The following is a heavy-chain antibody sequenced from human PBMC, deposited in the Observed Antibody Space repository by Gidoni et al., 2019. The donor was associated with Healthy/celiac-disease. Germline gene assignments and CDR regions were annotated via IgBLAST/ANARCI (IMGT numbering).Heavy chain of an antibody. D-gene: IGHD6-19*01. CDR1: GYTFTSYW. CDR3: ASSGRVAGTDYYYGMDV. CDR2: IDPSDSYT. J-gene: IGHJ6*02. Sequence: EVQLVQSGAEVKKPGESLRNSCKGSGYTFTSYWISWVRQMPGKGLEWMGRIDPSDSYTNYSPSFQGHVTISADKSISTAYLQWSSLKASDTAMYYCASSGRVAGTDYYYGMDVWGQGTTVTVSS. V-gene: IGHV5-10-1*03.